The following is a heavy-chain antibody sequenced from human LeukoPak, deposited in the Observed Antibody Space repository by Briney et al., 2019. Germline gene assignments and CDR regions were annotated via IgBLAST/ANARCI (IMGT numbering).Heavy chain of an antibody. V-gene: IGHV3-23*01. CDR3: AKDTSAWWYHRAYMNV. J-gene: IGHJ6*03. CDR2: ISGSGDTT. D-gene: IGHD2-15*01. Sequence: GGSLRLSCAASGFTFSDYYMTWIRQAPGQGLEWVSAISGSGDTTFHADSVKGRFTTSRDNSKNTLSLQMSGLRVEDSAVYFCAKDTSAWWYHRAYMNVWGTGTTVTVSS. CDR1: GFTFSDYY.